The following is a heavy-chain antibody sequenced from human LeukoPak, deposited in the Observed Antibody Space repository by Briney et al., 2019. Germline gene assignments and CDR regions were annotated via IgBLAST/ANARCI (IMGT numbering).Heavy chain of an antibody. D-gene: IGHD4-23*01. CDR2: ISSSSSYI. CDR3: ARGEADYGGNQL. J-gene: IGHJ4*02. V-gene: IGHV3-21*01. CDR1: GFTFSSYS. Sequence: PGGSLRLSCAASGFTFSSYSMNWVRQAPGKGLEWVSSISSSSSYIYYADSVKGRFTISRDNAKNSLYLQMNSLRAEDTAVYYCARGEADYGGNQLWGQGTLVTVSS.